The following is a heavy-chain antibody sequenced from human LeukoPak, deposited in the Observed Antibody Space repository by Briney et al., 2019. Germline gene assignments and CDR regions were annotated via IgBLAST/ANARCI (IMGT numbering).Heavy chain of an antibody. CDR1: GFPFIEYS. CDR3: ARDHNYVFDN. V-gene: IGHV3-48*01. CDR2: IGIDNGNT. J-gene: IGHJ4*02. Sequence: GGSLRLSCTASGFPFIEYSMNWVRQVPGKGLEWISYIGIDNGNTKYADSVRGRFTIPVDKAKNSLYLQMNSLRVEDTAVYYCARDHNYVFDNWGQGTLVGVAS. D-gene: IGHD1-1*01.